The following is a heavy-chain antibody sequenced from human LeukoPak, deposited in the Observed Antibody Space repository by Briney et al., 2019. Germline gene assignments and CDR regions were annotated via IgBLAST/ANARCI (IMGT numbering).Heavy chain of an antibody. CDR1: AYTFTSYD. D-gene: IGHD6-13*01. CDR2: MDPNSGNT. V-gene: IGHV1-8*01. J-gene: IGHJ4*02. CDR3: ARGHGPGGRRWPNLDH. Sequence: GASVKVSCKASAYTFTSYDINWVRQATGQGLEWMGWMDPNSGNTAYAQKFQGRVTMTRDTSISTAYMELSSLRSEDTAVYYCARGHGPGGRRWPNLDHWGQGTLVTVSS.